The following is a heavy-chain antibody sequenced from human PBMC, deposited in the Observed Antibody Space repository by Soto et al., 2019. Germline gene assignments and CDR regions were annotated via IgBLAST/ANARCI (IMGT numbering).Heavy chain of an antibody. Sequence: GGSLRLSCAASGFTVSSNYMSWVRQAPGKGLEWVSVIYSGGSTYYADSVKGRFTISRDNSKNTLYLQINSLRAEDTAVYYCARGIYCSGGSCYEDYWGQGTLVTVSS. CDR2: IYSGGST. CDR3: ARGIYCSGGSCYEDY. J-gene: IGHJ4*02. CDR1: GFTVSSNY. D-gene: IGHD2-15*01. V-gene: IGHV3-66*01.